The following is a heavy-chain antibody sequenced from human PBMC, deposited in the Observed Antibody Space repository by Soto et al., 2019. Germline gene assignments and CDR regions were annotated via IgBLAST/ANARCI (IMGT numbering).Heavy chain of an antibody. J-gene: IGHJ3*02. CDR2: MNPNSGNT. CDR1: GYTFTSYD. V-gene: IGHV1-8*01. Sequence: ASVKVSCKASGYTFTSYDINWVRQATGQGLEWMGWMNPNSGNTGYAQKFQGRVTMTRNTSISTAYMELSSLRSEDTAVYYCARTGIYCSGGSCYSDAFDIWGQGTMVTVSS. CDR3: ARTGIYCSGGSCYSDAFDI. D-gene: IGHD2-15*01.